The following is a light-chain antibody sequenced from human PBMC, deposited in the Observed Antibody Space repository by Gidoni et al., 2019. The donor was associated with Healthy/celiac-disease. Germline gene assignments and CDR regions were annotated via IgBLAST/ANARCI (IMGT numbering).Light chain of an antibody. J-gene: IGKJ2*01. Sequence: DIQMTQSPSTLSASVGDRVTITCRASQSISSWLAWYQPKPGKAPKLLIYKASSLESGVPSRFSGNGSGTEFTLTISSLQPDDFATYYCQQYNSYSYTFXQXTKLEIK. CDR2: KAS. V-gene: IGKV1-5*03. CDR1: QSISSW. CDR3: QQYNSYSYT.